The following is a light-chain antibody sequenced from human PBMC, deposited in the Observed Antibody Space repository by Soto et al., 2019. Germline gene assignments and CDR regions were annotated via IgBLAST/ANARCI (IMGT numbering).Light chain of an antibody. V-gene: IGKV3-20*01. CDR1: QTVFSNY. CDR3: QQYNNWPPVT. CDR2: CAS. Sequence: DIVLTQSPGTLSLSPGERFTLSCRATQTVFSNYIGWYQQKPVQAPRRLIFCASIRATGIPHRFSGSGSGTDFTLTIRRLEPEDFAVYYCQQYNNWPPVTVGGGTQVDIK. J-gene: IGKJ4*01.